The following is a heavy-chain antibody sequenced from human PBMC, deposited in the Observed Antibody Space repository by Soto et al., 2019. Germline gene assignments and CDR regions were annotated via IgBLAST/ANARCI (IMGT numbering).Heavy chain of an antibody. Sequence: GGSLRLSCAASGFTFSAYWMSWVRQAPGKGLEWVANIRQDGGEKNSVDSVKGRFTISRDNAKNSLYLQMNGLRAEDTAVYYCASEFGDDLKFFDYWGQGTLVTVSS. D-gene: IGHD4-17*01. CDR2: IRQDGGEK. CDR1: GFTFSAYW. V-gene: IGHV3-7*01. J-gene: IGHJ4*02. CDR3: ASEFGDDLKFFDY.